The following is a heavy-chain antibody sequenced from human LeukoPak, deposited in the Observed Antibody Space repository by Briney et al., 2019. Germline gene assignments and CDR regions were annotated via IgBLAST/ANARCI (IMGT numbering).Heavy chain of an antibody. J-gene: IGHJ4*02. CDR3: ARGEEYGSGTVHFDY. Sequence: SGTLSLTCAVSGGSISSSNWWGWVRQPPGKGLEWIGEIYQSGSTNYNPSLKRRVTISVDQSKNQFSLSLISVTAADTAVYYCARGEEYGSGTVHFDYWGQGTLVTVSS. CDR2: IYQSGST. CDR1: GGSISSSNW. V-gene: IGHV4-4*02. D-gene: IGHD3-10*01.